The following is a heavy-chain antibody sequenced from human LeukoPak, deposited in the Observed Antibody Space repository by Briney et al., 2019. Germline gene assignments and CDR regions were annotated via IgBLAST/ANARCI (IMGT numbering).Heavy chain of an antibody. V-gene: IGHV1-2*02. J-gene: IGHJ4*02. CDR2: INPNSGGT. D-gene: IGHD3-16*01. Sequence: ASVKVSCKASGYTFTGYYMHWVRQAPGQGLEWMGWINPNSGGTNYAQKFQGRVTMTRDTSISTAYMELSRLRSDDTAVYYCARSGAEITRLYDYWGQGTLVTVSS. CDR3: ARSGAEITRLYDY. CDR1: GYTFTGYY.